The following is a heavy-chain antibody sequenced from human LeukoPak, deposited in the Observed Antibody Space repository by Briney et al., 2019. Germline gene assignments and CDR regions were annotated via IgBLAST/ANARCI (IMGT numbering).Heavy chain of an antibody. V-gene: IGHV3-23*01. CDR2: ISGIGIST. D-gene: IGHD1-26*01. CDR3: ARGGSYLSAFDI. Sequence: GGSLRLSCAASGFNVRTYYMAWVRQAPGKGLEWVSDISGIGISTYYADSVKGRFTISRDNSKNTLYLQMNSLRAEDTAVYYCARGGSYLSAFDIWGQGTMVTVSS. CDR1: GFNVRTYY. J-gene: IGHJ3*02.